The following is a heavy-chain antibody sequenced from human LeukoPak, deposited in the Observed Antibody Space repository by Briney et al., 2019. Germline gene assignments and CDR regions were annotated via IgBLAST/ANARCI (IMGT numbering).Heavy chain of an antibody. V-gene: IGHV3-30*18. CDR2: ISYDGSNK. D-gene: IGHD6-25*01. CDR1: GFTFSSYG. Sequence: GGSLRLSCAASGFTFSSYGMHWVRQAPGKGLEWVAVISYDGSNKYYADSVKGRFTISRDNSKNTLYLQMNSLRAEDTAVYYCAKDLSGVLAWGQRTLVTVSS. J-gene: IGHJ4*02. CDR3: AKDLSGVLA.